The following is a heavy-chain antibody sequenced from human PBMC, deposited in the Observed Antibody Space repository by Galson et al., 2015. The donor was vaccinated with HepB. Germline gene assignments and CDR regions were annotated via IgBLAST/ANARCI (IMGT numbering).Heavy chain of an antibody. CDR3: ARDRSHSLDY. CDR1: GYTFTSNG. CDR2: ISADKGNT. D-gene: IGHD2-15*01. V-gene: IGHV1-18*04. J-gene: IGHJ4*02. Sequence: SVKVSCKASGYTFTSNGISWVRQAPGQGLEWMGWISADKGNTNYAQNLQGRVTMTTDKSTTTAYMELRSLRIDDTAVYYCARDRSHSLDYWGQGTLATVSS.